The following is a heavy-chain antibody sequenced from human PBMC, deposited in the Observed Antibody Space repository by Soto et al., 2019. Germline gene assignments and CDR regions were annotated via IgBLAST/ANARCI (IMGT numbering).Heavy chain of an antibody. J-gene: IGHJ3*02. Sequence: PGGSLRLSCTASGFTFGDYAMSWFRQAPGKGLEWVGFIRSKAYGGTTEYAASVKGRFTISRDDFKSIAYLQMNSLKTEDTAVYYCTREGARMTPDAFDIWGKGQWSPSPQ. CDR2: IRSKAYGGTT. D-gene: IGHD2-15*01. V-gene: IGHV3-49*03. CDR1: GFTFGDYA. CDR3: TREGARMTPDAFDI.